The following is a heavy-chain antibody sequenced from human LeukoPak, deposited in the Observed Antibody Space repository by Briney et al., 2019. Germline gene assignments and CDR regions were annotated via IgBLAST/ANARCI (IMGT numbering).Heavy chain of an antibody. D-gene: IGHD3-10*01. V-gene: IGHV5-51*01. Sequence: GESLKISCKGSGYSFTSYWIGWVRQMPGKGLEWMGIIYPGDSDTRYSPSFQGQVTISADKSISTAYLQWTSLKASDTAKYYCTRLKSCPFITCYGPLDFWGQGTLLTVSS. J-gene: IGHJ4*02. CDR3: TRLKSCPFITCYGPLDF. CDR1: GYSFTSYW. CDR2: IYPGDSDT.